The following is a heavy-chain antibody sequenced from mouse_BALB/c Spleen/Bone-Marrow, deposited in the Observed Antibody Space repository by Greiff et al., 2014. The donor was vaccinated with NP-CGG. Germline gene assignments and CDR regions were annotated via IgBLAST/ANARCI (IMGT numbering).Heavy chain of an antibody. Sequence: QVQLQQSGPELVKPRASVKISCKASGYAFSSSWMNWVKQRPGQGLEWIGRIYPGDGDTNYSGKFKGKATLTADKSSSTAYMQLSSLTSVDSAVYFCARFSTVYYFDYWGQGTTLTVSS. V-gene: IGHV1-82*01. CDR1: GYAFSSSW. CDR2: IYPGDGDT. J-gene: IGHJ2*01. D-gene: IGHD4-1*02. CDR3: ARFSTVYYFDY.